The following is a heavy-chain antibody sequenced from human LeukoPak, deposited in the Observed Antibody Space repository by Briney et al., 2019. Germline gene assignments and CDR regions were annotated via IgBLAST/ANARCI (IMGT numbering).Heavy chain of an antibody. V-gene: IGHV3-21*01. Sequence: GGSLRLSCAASGFTFSSYSMTWVRQAPGKGLEWVSSISSSSSYLYYADSVKGRFTISRDNAKNSLYLQMNSLRAEATAVYYSARERRSVVILFDYWGQGTLVTVSS. CDR3: ARERRSVVILFDY. D-gene: IGHD4-23*01. J-gene: IGHJ4*02. CDR1: GFTFSSYS. CDR2: ISSSSSYL.